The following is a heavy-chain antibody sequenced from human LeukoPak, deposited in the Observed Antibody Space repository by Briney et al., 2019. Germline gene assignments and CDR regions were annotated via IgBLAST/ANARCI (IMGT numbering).Heavy chain of an antibody. Sequence: GGSLRLSCAASGFTFSSYWMHWVRQAPGKGLVWVSRINSDGSSTSYADSVKGRFTISRENAKNTLYLQMKILRAGDTAVYDCARDSGSYYRAFDIWGQGTMVTVSS. D-gene: IGHD1-26*01. CDR2: INSDGSST. J-gene: IGHJ3*02. CDR3: ARDSGSYYRAFDI. CDR1: GFTFSSYW. V-gene: IGHV3-74*01.